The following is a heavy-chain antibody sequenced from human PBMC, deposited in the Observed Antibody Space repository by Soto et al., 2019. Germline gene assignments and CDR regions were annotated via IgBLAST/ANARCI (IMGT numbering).Heavy chain of an antibody. CDR1: GGTFSSYA. V-gene: IGHV1-69*01. CDR3: ARGEGIAARPYYYGMAV. D-gene: IGHD6-6*01. Sequence: QVQLVQSGAEVKKPGSSVKVSCKASGGTFSSYAISWVRQAPGQGLEWMGGIIPIFGTANYAQKFQGRVRIAEDESPSTAEMELSSLRSEDTAVYYWARGEGIAARPYYYGMAVGGKGTTVTVSS. CDR2: IIPIFGTA. J-gene: IGHJ6*04.